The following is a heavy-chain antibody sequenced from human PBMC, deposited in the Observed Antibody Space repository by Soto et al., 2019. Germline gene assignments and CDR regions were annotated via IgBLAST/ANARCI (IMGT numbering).Heavy chain of an antibody. CDR3: ARGGGYDFWSGTYYYGMDV. CDR1: GYTFTSHD. D-gene: IGHD3-3*01. CDR2: MNPNSGNT. J-gene: IGHJ6*02. Sequence: ASVKVSCKASGYTFTSHDINWVRQATGQGLEWMGWMNPNSGNTGYAQKFQGRVTMTRNTSISTAYMELSSLRSEDTAVYYCARGGGYDFWSGTYYYGMDVWGQGTTVTVSS. V-gene: IGHV1-8*01.